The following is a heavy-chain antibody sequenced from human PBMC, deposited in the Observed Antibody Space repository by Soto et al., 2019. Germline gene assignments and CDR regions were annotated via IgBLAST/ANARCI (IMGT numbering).Heavy chain of an antibody. V-gene: IGHV3-33*01. CDR3: ARDRELGRTSPYFDF. CDR2: IWNNGNNR. D-gene: IGHD3-10*01. J-gene: IGHJ4*02. Sequence: QVQLVESGGGVVQPGRSLRLSCAASGFSLSSFGVHWVRQAPGKGLEWVAVIWNNGNNRRYGDPVRGRFTVSSDKSENTVYLQMDSLRVEDTAMYYCARDRELGRTSPYFDFWGQGNLVTVSS. CDR1: GFSLSSFG.